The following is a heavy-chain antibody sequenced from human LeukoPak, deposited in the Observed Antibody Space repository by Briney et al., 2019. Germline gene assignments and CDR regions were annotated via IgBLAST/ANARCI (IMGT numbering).Heavy chain of an antibody. V-gene: IGHV4-34*01. D-gene: IGHD7-27*01. CDR1: GGSFSGYY. Sequence: SETLSLTCAVYGGSFSGYYWSWIRQPPGKGLEWIGEINHSGSTSYNPSLKSRVTISVDTSKNQFSLKLSSVTAADTAVYYCARIPLNWGSTFFDYWGQGTLVTVSS. J-gene: IGHJ4*02. CDR2: INHSGST. CDR3: ARIPLNWGSTFFDY.